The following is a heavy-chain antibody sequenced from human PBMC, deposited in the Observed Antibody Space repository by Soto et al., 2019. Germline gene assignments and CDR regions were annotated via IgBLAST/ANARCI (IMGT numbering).Heavy chain of an antibody. CDR3: AGLNTLNSTPNS. V-gene: IGHV4-59*08. J-gene: IGHJ4*02. D-gene: IGHD6-13*01. CDR1: GSSLNDFQ. CDR2: IYFGQPTH. Sequence: PSETLSLTCTVSGSSLNDFQWIWIRQPPGKGLEWIGSIYFGQPTHSDNPSLKSRVTIALDTSKSQFTLKLASVTAADTAVYFCAGLNTLNSTPNSWGKESLVTVS.